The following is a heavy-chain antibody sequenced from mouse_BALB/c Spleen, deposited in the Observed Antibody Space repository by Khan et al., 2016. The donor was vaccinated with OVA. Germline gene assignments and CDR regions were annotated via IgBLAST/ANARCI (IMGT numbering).Heavy chain of an antibody. J-gene: IGHJ3*01. CDR2: VSTGGSYT. Sequence: EVELVESGGDLVKPGGSLKLSCAASGFTFSTYGMSWVRQAPDKRLEWVATVSTGGSYTYYPDSVKGRFTISRDNAKNTLYLQSGGLRSEATAMFYCTSLAYYYDSEGFAYWGQGTLVTVSA. V-gene: IGHV5-6*01. CDR3: TSLAYYYDSEGFAY. CDR1: GFTFSTYG. D-gene: IGHD1-1*01.